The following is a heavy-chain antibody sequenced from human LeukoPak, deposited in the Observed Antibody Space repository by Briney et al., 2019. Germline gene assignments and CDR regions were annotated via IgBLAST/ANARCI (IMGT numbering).Heavy chain of an antibody. V-gene: IGHV3-11*04. Sequence: GGSLRLSCAASGFTFSDYYMSWIRQAPGKGLEWVSYISSSGSTIYYADSVKGRFTISRDNAKNSLYLQMNSLRAEDTAVYYCASSIVGAHDAFDIWGQGTMVTVSS. J-gene: IGHJ3*02. CDR1: GFTFSDYY. D-gene: IGHD1-26*01. CDR2: ISSSGSTI. CDR3: ASSIVGAHDAFDI.